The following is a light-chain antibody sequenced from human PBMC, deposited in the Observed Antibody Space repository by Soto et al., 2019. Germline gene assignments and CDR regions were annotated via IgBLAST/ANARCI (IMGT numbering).Light chain of an antibody. Sequence: DIVLTQSPGTLSLSPGERATLSCRASQTVRSNFLAWYQRKPGQSPRLLIYGASSRATGIPDRFSGSGSGADFTLTISRLDPEDFALYYCQQYNNWPRTFGQGTKVDIK. CDR1: QTVRSNF. J-gene: IGKJ1*01. CDR3: QQYNNWPRT. CDR2: GAS. V-gene: IGKV3-20*01.